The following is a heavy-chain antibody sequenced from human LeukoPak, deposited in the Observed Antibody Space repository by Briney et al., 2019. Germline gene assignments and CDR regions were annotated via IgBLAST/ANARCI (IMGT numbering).Heavy chain of an antibody. CDR3: AKVGIDGSGPFDH. CDR1: GFTFSNFA. V-gene: IGHV3-23*01. D-gene: IGHD3-10*01. CDR2: ISGRGRGGST. J-gene: IGHJ4*02. Sequence: GGSLRLSCAASGFTFSNFALSWVRQAPGKGLEWVSAISGRGRGGSTNYADSVKGRFTISRDNSKNTLYLQMNSLRAEDTAVYYCAKVGIDGSGPFDHWGQGTLVTASS.